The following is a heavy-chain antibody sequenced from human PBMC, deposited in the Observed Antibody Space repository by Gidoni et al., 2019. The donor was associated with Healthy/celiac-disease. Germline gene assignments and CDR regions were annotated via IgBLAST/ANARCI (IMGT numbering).Heavy chain of an antibody. CDR2: IYYSGST. J-gene: IGHJ3*02. CDR3: ARDAAFDWLLEGPKEGGAFDI. V-gene: IGHV4-30-4*01. D-gene: IGHD3-9*01. Sequence: QVQLQESGPGLVKPSQTLSLTCTVSGGSISSGDYYWSWIRQPPGKGLEWIGYIYYSGSTYYNPSLKSRVTISVDTSKNQFSLKLSSVTAADTAVYYCARDAAFDWLLEGPKEGGAFDIWGQGTMVTVSS. CDR1: GGSISSGDYY.